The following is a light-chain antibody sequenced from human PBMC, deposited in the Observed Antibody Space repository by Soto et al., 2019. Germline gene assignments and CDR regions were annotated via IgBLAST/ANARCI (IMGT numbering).Light chain of an antibody. CDR1: SSDVGSYNR. Sequence: QSVLTQPPSVSGSPGQSVTISCTGTSSDVGSYNRVSWYQQPPGTAPKLMIYEVSDRPSGVSNRFSGSKSGNTASLTISGLQAEDEADYYCASYASSNTVLFGGGTQLTVL. J-gene: IGLJ2*01. V-gene: IGLV2-18*02. CDR2: EVS. CDR3: ASYASSNTVL.